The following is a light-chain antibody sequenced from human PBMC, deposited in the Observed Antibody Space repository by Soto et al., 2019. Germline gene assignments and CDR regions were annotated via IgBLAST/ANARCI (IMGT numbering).Light chain of an antibody. CDR1: QGVGGW. CDR3: LQLNSYPLT. CDR2: ATS. J-gene: IGKJ3*01. Sequence: IQMTQSPSSLSASVGDRVTMTCRASQGVGGWLAWYQQKPGKVPKLLIYATSSLHSGVPSRFSGSGSGTDFTLTISSLQPEDFATYYCLQLNSYPLTFGPGTKVDIK. V-gene: IGKV1-12*01.